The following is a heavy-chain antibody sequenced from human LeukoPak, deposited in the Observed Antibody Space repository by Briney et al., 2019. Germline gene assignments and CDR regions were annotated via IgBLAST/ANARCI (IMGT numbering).Heavy chain of an antibody. CDR3: ARDEGYCSGGSCYSNY. D-gene: IGHD2-15*01. CDR2: ISSSSSYT. CDR1: GFTFSDYY. V-gene: IGHV3-11*06. Sequence: GGSLRLSCAASGFTFSDYYMSWIRQAPGKGLECVSYISSSSSYTNSADSVKGRFTISRDNAKNSLYLQMNSLRAEDTAVYYCARDEGYCSGGSCYSNYWGQGTLVTVSS. J-gene: IGHJ4*02.